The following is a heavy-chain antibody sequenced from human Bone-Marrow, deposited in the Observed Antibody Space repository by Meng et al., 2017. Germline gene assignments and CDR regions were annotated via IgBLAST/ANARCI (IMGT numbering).Heavy chain of an antibody. Sequence: QVQVQQWGGGLLKPSGTLSLTCAFYGGSFSGYYWSWIRQPPGKGLEWIGEINHSGSTNYNPSLKSRVTISVDTSKNQFSLKLSSVTAADTAVYYCARVGVVVITPNWFDPWGQGTLVTVSS. CDR3: ARVGVVVITPNWFDP. D-gene: IGHD3-22*01. J-gene: IGHJ5*02. CDR2: INHSGST. CDR1: GGSFSGYY. V-gene: IGHV4-34*02.